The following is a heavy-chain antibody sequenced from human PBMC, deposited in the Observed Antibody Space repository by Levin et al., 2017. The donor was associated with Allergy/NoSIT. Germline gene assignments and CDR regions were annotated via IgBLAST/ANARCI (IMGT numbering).Heavy chain of an antibody. CDR1: GFTFSSYA. CDR2: ISYDGSNK. Sequence: GGSLRLSCAASGFTFSSYAMHWVRQAPGKGLEWVAVISYDGSNKYYADSVKGRFTISRDNSKNTLYLQMNSLRAEDTAVYYGARDDSIDFWSGYYFGYWGQGTLVTVSS. J-gene: IGHJ4*02. V-gene: IGHV3-30-3*01. D-gene: IGHD3-3*01. CDR3: ARDDSIDFWSGYYFGY.